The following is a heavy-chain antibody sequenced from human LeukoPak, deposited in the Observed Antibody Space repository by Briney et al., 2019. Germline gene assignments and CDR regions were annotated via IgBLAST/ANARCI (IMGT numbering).Heavy chain of an antibody. D-gene: IGHD4-23*01. CDR1: GFTFSTYS. CDR2: ISSSTI. CDR3: ARERGNSNFDY. Sequence: GGSLRLSCAASGFTFSTYSMNWVRRAPGKGLEWVSYISSSTIYYADSVKGRSTISRDNAKNSLYLQMNSLRDEDTAVYYCARERGNSNFDYWGQGTLVTVSS. J-gene: IGHJ4*02. V-gene: IGHV3-48*02.